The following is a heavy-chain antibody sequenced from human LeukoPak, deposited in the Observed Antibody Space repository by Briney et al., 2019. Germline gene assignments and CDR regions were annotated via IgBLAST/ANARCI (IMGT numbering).Heavy chain of an antibody. CDR2: IYYSGST. CDR3: ARLGYCTNGVCYTPFDY. D-gene: IGHD2-8*01. CDR1: GGSISSYY. V-gene: IGHV4-59*01. J-gene: IGHJ4*02. Sequence: SETLSLTCTASGGSISSYYWSWIRQPPGKGLEWIGYIYYSGSTNYNPSLKSRVTISVDTSKNQFSLKLSSVTAADTAVYYCARLGYCTNGVCYTPFDYWGQGTLVTVSS.